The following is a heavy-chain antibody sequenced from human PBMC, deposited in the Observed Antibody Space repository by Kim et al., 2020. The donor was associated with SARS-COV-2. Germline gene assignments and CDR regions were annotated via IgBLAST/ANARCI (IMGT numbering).Heavy chain of an antibody. D-gene: IGHD5-18*01. CDR1: GGSFSGYY. CDR3: ATRPKPWIQNRLGG. V-gene: IGHV4-34*01. CDR2: INHSGST. Sequence: SETLSLTCAVYGGSFSGYYWSWIRQPPGKGLEWIGEINHSGSTNYNPSLKSRVTISVDTSKNQFSLKLSSVTAADTAVYYCATRPKPWIQNRLGGWGQGTLVTVSS. J-gene: IGHJ4*02.